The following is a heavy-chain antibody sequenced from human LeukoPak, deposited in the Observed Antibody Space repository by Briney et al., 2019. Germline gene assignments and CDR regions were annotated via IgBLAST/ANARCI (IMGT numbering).Heavy chain of an antibody. CDR1: GFNFSIYA. CDR2: IFGIGGST. D-gene: IGHD5-12*01. J-gene: IGHJ4*02. Sequence: GGSLRLSCAASGFNFSIYAMSWVRQAPGKGLEGFSAIFGIGGSTYYAVSVKGRFPISRDNSKTTMSLQMNSLRAEDTAVYYCAKDVASRGIVATIFDYWGQGTLVTVSS. V-gene: IGHV3-23*01. CDR3: AKDVASRGIVATIFDY.